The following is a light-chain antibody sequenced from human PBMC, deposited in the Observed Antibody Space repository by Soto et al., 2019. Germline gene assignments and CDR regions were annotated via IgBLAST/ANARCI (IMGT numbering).Light chain of an antibody. CDR3: QHSSGWPLT. V-gene: IGKV3-15*01. CDR2: DAS. Sequence: EKLLPLPQGTLSGPPGERATPFCRVRQVVRSSLAWHRQKPVQAPRLVIYDASTRATGIPARFSGSGSGTEFTLTVSSLQSDDFAVYYCQHSSGWPLTFCQGTRLE. J-gene: IGKJ5*01. CDR1: QVVRSS.